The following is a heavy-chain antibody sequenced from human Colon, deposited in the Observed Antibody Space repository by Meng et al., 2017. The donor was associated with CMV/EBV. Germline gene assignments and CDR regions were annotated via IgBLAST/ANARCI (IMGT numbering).Heavy chain of an antibody. CDR2: IRSDGSAT. V-gene: IGHV1-2*02. J-gene: IGHJ4*02. D-gene: IGHD6-19*01. CDR3: VRSSGWSLFDY. Sequence: QVLLMQSGAGVKEPGASVKVSCKTSGYTFSDYYMHWVRQAPGQGLEWMGWIRSDGSATNYAQKFRGRVTMTRDASVSTAYMELSGLTPDDTAVYFCVRSSGWSLFDYWGPGALVTVSS. CDR1: GYTFSDYY.